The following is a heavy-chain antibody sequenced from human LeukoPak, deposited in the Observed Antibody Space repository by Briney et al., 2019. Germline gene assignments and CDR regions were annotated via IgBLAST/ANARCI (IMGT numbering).Heavy chain of an antibody. J-gene: IGHJ4*02. CDR2: ISSSSSYI. CDR1: GFTFSSYE. CDR3: AGGGSGSYSNY. D-gene: IGHD3-10*01. Sequence: GGFLRLSCAASGFTFSSYEMNWVRQAPGKGLEWVSSISSSSSYIYYADSVKGRFTISRDNAKNSLYLQMNSLRAEDTAVYYCAGGGSGSYSNYWGQGTLVTVSS. V-gene: IGHV3-21*01.